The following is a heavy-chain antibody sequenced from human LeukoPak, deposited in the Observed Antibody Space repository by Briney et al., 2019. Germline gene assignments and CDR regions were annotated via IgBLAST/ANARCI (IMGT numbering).Heavy chain of an antibody. D-gene: IGHD5-12*01. CDR1: GGSISSGGYY. CDR3: ARDHPSGYYFDY. Sequence: PSETLSLTCTVSGGSISSGGYYWSWIRQHPGKGLEWIGYIYYSGSTYYNPSLKSRVTISVDTSKNQFSLKLSSVTAADTAVYYCARDHPSGYYFDYWGQGTLVTVSS. CDR2: IYYSGST. J-gene: IGHJ4*02. V-gene: IGHV4-31*03.